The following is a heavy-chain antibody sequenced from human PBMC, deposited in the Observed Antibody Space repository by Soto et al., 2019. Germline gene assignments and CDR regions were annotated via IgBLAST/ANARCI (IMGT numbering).Heavy chain of an antibody. D-gene: IGHD6-13*01. Sequence: ASVKFSCKASGYTFTSYDINWVRQATGQGLEWMGWMNPNSGNTGYAQKFQGRVTMTRNTSISTAYMELSSLRSEDTAVYYCARPNFSSSSWYLIGAFDIWGQGTMVTVS. J-gene: IGHJ3*02. CDR2: MNPNSGNT. V-gene: IGHV1-8*01. CDR1: GYTFTSYD. CDR3: ARPNFSSSSWYLIGAFDI.